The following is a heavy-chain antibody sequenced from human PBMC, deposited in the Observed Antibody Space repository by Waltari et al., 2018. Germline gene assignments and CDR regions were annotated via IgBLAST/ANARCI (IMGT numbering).Heavy chain of an antibody. CDR2: ISGSGGST. D-gene: IGHD5-18*01. Sequence: EVQLLESGGGLVQPGGSLRLSCAASGFTCSSYAMSWVRQAPGKGLEWVSAISGSGGSTYYADSVKGRFTISRDNSKNTLYLQMNSLRAEDTAVYYCAKDSPDVDTAMVTPFDYWGQGTLVTVSS. V-gene: IGHV3-23*01. J-gene: IGHJ4*02. CDR1: GFTCSSYA. CDR3: AKDSPDVDTAMVTPFDY.